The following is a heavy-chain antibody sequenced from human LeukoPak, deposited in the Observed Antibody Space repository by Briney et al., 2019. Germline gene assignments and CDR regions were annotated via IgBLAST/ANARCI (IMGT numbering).Heavy chain of an antibody. J-gene: IGHJ6*03. D-gene: IGHD5-24*01. V-gene: IGHV3-30*02. CDR1: GFTFSSYA. Sequence: PGRSLRLSCAASGFTFSSYAMHWVRQAPGKGLEWVAFTRNDGNNKYYADSVKGRFTISRDNSKNTLYLQMNSLRAEDTAVYYCAKDLVRAPLYYMDVWGKGTTVTVSS. CDR3: AKDLVRAPLYYMDV. CDR2: TRNDGNNK.